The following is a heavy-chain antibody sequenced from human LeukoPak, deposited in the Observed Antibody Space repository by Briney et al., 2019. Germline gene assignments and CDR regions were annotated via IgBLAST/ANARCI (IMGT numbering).Heavy chain of an antibody. Sequence: ASVKVSCKASGYTFTGYYMHWVRQAPGQGLEWMGWINPNSGGTNCAQKFQGRVTMTRDTSISTAYMELSRLRSDDTAVYYCARPSRGGSRLYYFDYWGQGTLVTVSS. CDR1: GYTFTGYY. J-gene: IGHJ4*02. D-gene: IGHD2-15*01. V-gene: IGHV1-2*02. CDR3: ARPSRGGSRLYYFDY. CDR2: INPNSGGT.